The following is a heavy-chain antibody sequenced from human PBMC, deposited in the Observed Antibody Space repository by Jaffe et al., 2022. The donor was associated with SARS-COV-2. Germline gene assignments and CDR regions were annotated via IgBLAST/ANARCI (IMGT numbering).Heavy chain of an antibody. CDR2: INAGNGNT. CDR1: GYTFTTYA. J-gene: IGHJ5*01. D-gene: IGHD1-1*01. V-gene: IGHV1-3*01. Sequence: QVQLVQSGAEVKKPGASVKVSCKASGYTFTTYAMHWVRQAPGQRLEWMGWINAGNGNTKYSEKFQGRVTITRDTSASTVYMEMTSLRSEDTALYYCARDTATSGTQDNWFDSWGQGTLVTVSS. CDR3: ARDTATSGTQDNWFDS.